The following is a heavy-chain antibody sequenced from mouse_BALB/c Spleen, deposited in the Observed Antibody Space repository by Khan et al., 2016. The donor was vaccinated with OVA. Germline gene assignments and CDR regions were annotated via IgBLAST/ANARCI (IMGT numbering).Heavy chain of an antibody. Sequence: EVELVESGGGLVKPGGSLKLSCAASGFTFSSFSMSWVRQTPEKRLEWVATISSGGDKTYYPDSVRGGFTISRDNAKNNLYLKMSSLRSEDTALYYCARSNYGAFAYWGQGTLVTVS. D-gene: IGHD1-1*02. J-gene: IGHJ3*01. CDR1: GFTFSSFS. CDR2: ISSGGDKT. V-gene: IGHV5-9*03. CDR3: ARSNYGAFAY.